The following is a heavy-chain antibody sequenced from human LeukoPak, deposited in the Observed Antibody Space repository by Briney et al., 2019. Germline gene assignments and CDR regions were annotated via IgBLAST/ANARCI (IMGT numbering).Heavy chain of an antibody. CDR2: IISDGSST. CDR1: GFTFSSYW. CDR3: ATLYTAFDI. Sequence: GGSLRLSCAASGFTFSSYWMHWVRQAPGKGLVWVSRIISDGSSTSYADSVKGRFTISRDNAKSTLYLQMSSLRAEDTAVYYCATLYTAFDIWGQGTMVTVSS. V-gene: IGHV3-74*01. J-gene: IGHJ3*02. D-gene: IGHD3-16*01.